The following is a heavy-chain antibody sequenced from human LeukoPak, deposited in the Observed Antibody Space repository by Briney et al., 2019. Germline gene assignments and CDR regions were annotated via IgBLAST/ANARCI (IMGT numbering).Heavy chain of an antibody. J-gene: IGHJ6*02. CDR2: ISAYNGNT. D-gene: IGHD1-26*01. CDR1: GYTFTSYG. Sequence: ASVKVSCKASGYTFTSYGISWVRQAPGQGLEWMGWISAYNGNTNYAQKLQGRVTMTTDTSTSTAYMELRSLRSDDTAVYYCARDLSFSGGYYDYYYYYGMDVWGQGTTVTVSS. V-gene: IGHV1-18*01. CDR3: ARDLSFSGGYYDYYYYYGMDV.